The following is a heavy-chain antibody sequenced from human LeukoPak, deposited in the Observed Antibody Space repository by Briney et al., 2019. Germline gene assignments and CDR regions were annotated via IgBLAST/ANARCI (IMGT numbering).Heavy chain of an antibody. CDR3: SRDGGASDESAFDF. CDR2: IRRKRQSYST. D-gene: IGHD3-16*01. J-gene: IGHJ3*01. CDR1: GFTFSDYI. Sequence: GGSLRLSCEASGFTFSDYILDWVRQAPGKGLKWVGRIRRKRQSYSTEYAASVKGRFTISRDDSKNSLFLDMNSLKTEDTAVYHCSRDGGASDESAFDFWGRGTMVTVSS. V-gene: IGHV3-72*01.